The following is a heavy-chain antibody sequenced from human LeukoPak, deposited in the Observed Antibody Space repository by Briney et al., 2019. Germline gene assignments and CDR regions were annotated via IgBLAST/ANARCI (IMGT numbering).Heavy chain of an antibody. D-gene: IGHD5-18*01. J-gene: IGHJ4*02. CDR1: GGSISSSSYY. Sequence: PSETLSLTCTVSGGSISSSSYYWGWIRQPPGKGLDWIGSIYYSGSTYYNPSLKSRVTISVDTSKNQFSLKLSSVTAADTAVYYCARGYGYSYGSVDYWGQGTLVTVSS. CDR2: IYYSGST. CDR3: ARGYGYSYGSVDY. V-gene: IGHV4-39*01.